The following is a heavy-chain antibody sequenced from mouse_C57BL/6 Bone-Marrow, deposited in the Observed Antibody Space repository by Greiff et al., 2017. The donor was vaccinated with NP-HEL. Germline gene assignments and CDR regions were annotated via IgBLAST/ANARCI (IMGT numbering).Heavy chain of an antibody. V-gene: IGHV1-54*01. D-gene: IGHD1-1*01. CDR1: GYAFTNYL. CDR3: ASTGAY. Sequence: VQLQESGAELVRPGTSVKVSCKASGYAFTNYLIEWVKQRPEQGLEWIGVINPGSGGTNYNEKFKGKATLTADKSSSTAYMQLSSLTSEDSAVYFCASTGAYWGQGTLVTVSA. J-gene: IGHJ3*01. CDR2: INPGSGGT.